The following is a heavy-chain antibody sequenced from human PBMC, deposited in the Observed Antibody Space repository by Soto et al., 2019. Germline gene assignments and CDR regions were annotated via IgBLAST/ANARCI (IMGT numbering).Heavy chain of an antibody. J-gene: IGHJ6*02. CDR2: IIPIFGTA. CDR1: GGTFSSYA. V-gene: IGHV1-69*01. Sequence: QVQLVQSGAEVKKPGSSVKVSCKASGGTFSSYAISWVRQAPGQGLEWMGGIIPIFGTANYAQKFQGRVTITPDESTGAAYMGLRSLSSRDTALNYGTRGPEYSSSSVVDYYYYYGMDVWGQGTTVTVSS. D-gene: IGHD6-6*01. CDR3: TRGPEYSSSSVVDYYYYYGMDV.